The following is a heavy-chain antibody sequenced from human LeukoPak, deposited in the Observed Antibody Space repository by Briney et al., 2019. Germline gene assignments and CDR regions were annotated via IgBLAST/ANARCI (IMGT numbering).Heavy chain of an antibody. CDR3: ARGRTLYTVTTGLNGIRFDP. V-gene: IGHV4-34*01. CDR2: INHSGST. D-gene: IGHD4-17*01. Sequence: SETLSLTCAVYGGSFSGYYWSWIRQPPGKGLEWIGEINHSGSTNYNPSLKSRVTISVDTSKNQFSLQLSSVTAADTAVYYCARGRTLYTVTTGLNGIRFDPWGQGTLVTVSS. J-gene: IGHJ5*02. CDR1: GGSFSGYY.